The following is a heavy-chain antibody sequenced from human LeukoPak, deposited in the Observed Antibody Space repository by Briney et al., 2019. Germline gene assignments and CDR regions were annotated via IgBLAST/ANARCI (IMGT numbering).Heavy chain of an antibody. D-gene: IGHD3-10*01. Sequence: SETLSLTCTVSGDSISSYYWSWIRQPAGKGLEWIGRIYTSGNTNYNPSLNSRVTMSVDTSKNQFSLKLSSVTAADTAMYYCAREAGSGSGRGLDYWGQGTLVTVSS. CDR1: GDSISSYY. CDR2: IYTSGNT. CDR3: AREAGSGSGRGLDY. V-gene: IGHV4-4*07. J-gene: IGHJ4*02.